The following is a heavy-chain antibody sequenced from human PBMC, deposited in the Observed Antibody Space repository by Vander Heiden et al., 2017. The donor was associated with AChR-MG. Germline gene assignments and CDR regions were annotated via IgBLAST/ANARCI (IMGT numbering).Heavy chain of an antibody. V-gene: IGHV3-73*02. J-gene: IGHJ6*03. CDR1: GFTFSGSA. D-gene: IGHD3-16*01. Sequence: EVQLVESGGGLVQPGGSLKPPCAASGFTFSGSAMHWVRQASGKGLEWVGRIRSKANSYATAYAASVKGRFTISRDDSKNTAYLQMNSLKTEDTAVYYCYSGGGGYYYYMDVWGKGTTVTVSS. CDR2: IRSKANSYAT. CDR3: YSGGGGYYYYMDV.